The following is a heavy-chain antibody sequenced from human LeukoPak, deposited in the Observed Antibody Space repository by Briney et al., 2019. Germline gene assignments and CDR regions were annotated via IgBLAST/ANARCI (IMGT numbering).Heavy chain of an antibody. CDR1: GYTFTGYY. V-gene: IGHV1-2*06. D-gene: IGHD2-8*01. CDR3: ARAMVYDRVEIGNWFDP. CDR2: INPNSGGT. Sequence: ASVKVSCKASGYTFTGYYMHWVRQAPGQGLEWMGRINPNSGGTNYAQKFQGRVTMTRDTSISTAYMELSRLRSEDTAVYYCARAMVYDRVEIGNWFDPWGQGTLVTVSS. J-gene: IGHJ5*02.